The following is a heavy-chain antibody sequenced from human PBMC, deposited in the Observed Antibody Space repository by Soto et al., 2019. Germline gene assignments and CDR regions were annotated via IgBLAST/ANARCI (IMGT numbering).Heavy chain of an antibody. J-gene: IGHJ6*02. Sequence: ASVKVSCKASGYTFTSYAMHWVRQAPGQRLGWMGWINAGNGNTKYSQKFQGRVTITRDTSASTAYMELSSLRSEDTAVYYCARDITIFGVVRYYYYYYGMDVWGQGTTVTVSS. V-gene: IGHV1-3*01. D-gene: IGHD3-3*01. CDR3: ARDITIFGVVRYYYYYYGMDV. CDR2: INAGNGNT. CDR1: GYTFTSYA.